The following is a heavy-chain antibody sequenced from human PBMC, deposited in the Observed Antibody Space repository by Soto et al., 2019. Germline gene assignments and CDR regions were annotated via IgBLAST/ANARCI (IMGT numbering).Heavy chain of an antibody. CDR3: ARVIGHQWLKAYYFDY. V-gene: IGHV4-4*02. J-gene: IGHJ4*02. Sequence: PSETLSLTCAVSGGSISSSNWLSWVRQTPGKGLEWIGEIYHSGSTNYNPSLKSRVTISVDKSKNQFSLKLSSVTAADTAVYYCARVIGHQWLKAYYFDYWGQGTLVTVSS. CDR2: IYHSGST. CDR1: GGSISSSNW. D-gene: IGHD6-19*01.